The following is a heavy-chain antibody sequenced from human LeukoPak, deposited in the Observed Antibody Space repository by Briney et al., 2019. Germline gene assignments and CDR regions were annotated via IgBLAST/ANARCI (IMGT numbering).Heavy chain of an antibody. CDR2: IYHSGST. V-gene: IGHV4-38-2*02. CDR1: GYSISSGYY. CDR3: ARDEPQHCSSTSCSEGVGY. J-gene: IGHJ4*02. D-gene: IGHD2-2*01. Sequence: SETLSLTCTVSGYSISSGYYWGWIRQPPGKGLEWIGSIYHSGSTYYNPSLKSRVTISVDTSKNQFSLKLSSVTAADTAVYYCARDEPQHCSSTSCSEGVGYWGQGTLVTVSS.